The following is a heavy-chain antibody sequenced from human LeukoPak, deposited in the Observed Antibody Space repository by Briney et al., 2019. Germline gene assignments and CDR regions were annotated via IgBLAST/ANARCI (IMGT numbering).Heavy chain of an antibody. J-gene: IGHJ4*02. V-gene: IGHV3-66*02. Sequence: PGGSLRLSCAASGFTVITYYMTWVRQAPGKGLEWVSVINSGGSTYYADSVKGRFTISRDNSRNTLYLQMNSLRPEDTAVYYCARGTPGSAVDYWGQGTLVTVSS. CDR3: ARGTPGSAVDY. CDR1: GFTVITYY. CDR2: INSGGST. D-gene: IGHD1-1*01.